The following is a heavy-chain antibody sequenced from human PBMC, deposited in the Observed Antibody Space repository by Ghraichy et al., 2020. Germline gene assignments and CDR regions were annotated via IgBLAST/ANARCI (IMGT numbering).Heavy chain of an antibody. D-gene: IGHD3-9*01. V-gene: IGHV4-59*01. CDR3: ARGMSGYFDTPYFDY. Sequence: SETLSLTCTVSGGSISSYYWSWIRQPPGKGLEWIGYIYYSGSTNYNPSLKSRVTISVDTSKNQFSLKLSSVTAADTAVYYCARGMSGYFDTPYFDYWGQGTLVTVSS. J-gene: IGHJ4*02. CDR2: IYYSGST. CDR1: GGSISSYY.